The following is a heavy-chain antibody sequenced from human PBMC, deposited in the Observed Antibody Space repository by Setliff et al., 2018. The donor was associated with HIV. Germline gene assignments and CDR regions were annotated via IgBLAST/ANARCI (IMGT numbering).Heavy chain of an antibody. CDR1: GYTFTSYY. D-gene: IGHD6-19*01. Sequence: GASVKVSCKASGYTFTSYYMHWVRQAPRQGLEWMGIINPSGGSTSYAQKFQGRVTMTRDTSTSTVYMELSSLRSEDTAVYYCARVIAVAGHFDYWGQGTLVTVSS. CDR2: INPSGGST. CDR3: ARVIAVAGHFDY. J-gene: IGHJ4*02. V-gene: IGHV1-46*01.